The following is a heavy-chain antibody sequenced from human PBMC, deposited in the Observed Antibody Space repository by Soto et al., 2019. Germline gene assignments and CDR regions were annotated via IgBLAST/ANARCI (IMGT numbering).Heavy chain of an antibody. Sequence: GASVKVSCKASGYTFTSYDINWVRQATGQGLEWMGWMNPNSGNTGYAQKFQGRVTMTRNTSISTAYMELSSLRSEDTAVYYCARGTGEYCTNGVCSYYFDYWGQGTLVTVSS. CDR2: MNPNSGNT. V-gene: IGHV1-8*01. D-gene: IGHD2-8*01. CDR3: ARGTGEYCTNGVCSYYFDY. J-gene: IGHJ4*02. CDR1: GYTFTSYD.